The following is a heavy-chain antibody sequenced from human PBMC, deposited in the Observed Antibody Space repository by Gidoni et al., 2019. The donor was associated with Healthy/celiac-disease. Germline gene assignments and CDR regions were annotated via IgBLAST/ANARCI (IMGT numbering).Heavy chain of an antibody. CDR3: ARTYYGSGSYYYYGMDV. J-gene: IGHJ6*02. V-gene: IGHV2-70*11. CDR2: IDWDDDK. Sequence: GMCGSWIRQPPGKAREWLARIDWDDDKYYSTSLKTRLTISKDTSKNQVVLTMTNMDPVDTATYYCARTYYGSGSYYYYGMDVWGQGTTVTVSS. CDR1: GMC. D-gene: IGHD3-10*01.